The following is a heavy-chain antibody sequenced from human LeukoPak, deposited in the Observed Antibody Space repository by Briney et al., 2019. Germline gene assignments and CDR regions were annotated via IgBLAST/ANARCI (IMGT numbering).Heavy chain of an antibody. V-gene: IGHV4-34*01. CDR2: INHSGST. D-gene: IGHD6-6*01. J-gene: IGHJ5*02. Sequence: PSETLSLTRAVYGGSFSGYYWSWIRQPPGKGLEWIGEINHSGSTNYNPSLKSRVTISVDTSKNQFSLKLSSVTAADTAVYYCARAPGYSSSSGGLDPWGQGTLVTVSS. CDR3: ARAPGYSSSSGGLDP. CDR1: GGSFSGYY.